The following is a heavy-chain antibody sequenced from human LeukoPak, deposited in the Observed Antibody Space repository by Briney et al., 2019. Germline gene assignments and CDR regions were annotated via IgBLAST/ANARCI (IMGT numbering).Heavy chain of an antibody. CDR2: ISGSGGST. Sequence: GGSLRLSCAASGFTFSSYAMSWVRQAPGKGLEWVSAISGSGGSTYYADSVKGRFTISRDNSKNTLYLQMNSLRAEDTAVYYCAKDLMQWLVPEYFQHWGQGTLVTVSS. V-gene: IGHV3-23*01. J-gene: IGHJ1*01. CDR1: GFTFSSYA. CDR3: AKDLMQWLVPEYFQH. D-gene: IGHD6-19*01.